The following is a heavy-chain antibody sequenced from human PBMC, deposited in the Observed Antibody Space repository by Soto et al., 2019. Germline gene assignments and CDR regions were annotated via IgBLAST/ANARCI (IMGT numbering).Heavy chain of an antibody. CDR1: GASIRSTDYY. V-gene: IGHV4-30-4*01. D-gene: IGHD2-21*02. CDR2: VYYTGST. CDR3: VRTARQGAVAPHWFDR. Sequence: SETLSLTGTVSGASIRSTDYYWSWIRQAPGKGLEWIGYVYYTGSTYYNPSLMSRLTISVDTSKNQFSLKLTSVTAAETAVYYCVRTARQGAVAPHWFDRWGQGTQVTVS. J-gene: IGHJ5*02.